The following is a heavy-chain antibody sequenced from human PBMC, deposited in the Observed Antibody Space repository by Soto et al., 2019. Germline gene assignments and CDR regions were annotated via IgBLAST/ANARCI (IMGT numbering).Heavy chain of an antibody. CDR3: ARAAKPTYYYYYYGMDV. J-gene: IGHJ6*02. CDR1: GYTFTSYD. V-gene: IGHV1-8*01. Sequence: QVQLVQSGAEVKKPGASVKVSCKASGYTFTSYDINWVRQATGQGLEWMGWMNPNSGNTGYAQKFQGRVTMTRNTSISTAYIELSSLRSEDTAVYYCARAAKPTYYYYYYGMDVWGQGTTVTVSS. CDR2: MNPNSGNT.